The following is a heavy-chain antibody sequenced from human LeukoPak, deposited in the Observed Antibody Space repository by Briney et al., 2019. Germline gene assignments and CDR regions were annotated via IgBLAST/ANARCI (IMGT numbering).Heavy chain of an antibody. CDR1: GGSISSYY. Sequence: SETLSLTCRVSGGSISSYYWSWIREPAGTGLEWIGRIYTNGGTNYNPSLKSRVTMSVDTSKNQISLKVRSVSAADTAVYYCARVRTRGYKVVHWDFDVWGRGTLVTVSS. CDR2: IYTNGGT. J-gene: IGHJ2*01. D-gene: IGHD5-18*01. CDR3: ARVRTRGYKVVHWDFDV. V-gene: IGHV4-4*07.